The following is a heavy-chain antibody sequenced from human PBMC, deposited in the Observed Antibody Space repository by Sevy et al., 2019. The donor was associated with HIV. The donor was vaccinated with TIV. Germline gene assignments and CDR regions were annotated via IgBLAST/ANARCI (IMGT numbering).Heavy chain of an antibody. Sequence: SETLSLTCTVSGDSISGGYYWGWIQQSPGKGLEWIGSIYHSGNTYYNPSLKSRVTISVDTAKNQFSLKLSSVTAADTAVYYCVRDRGGDYVTQLDPWGQGTLVTVSS. D-gene: IGHD4-17*01. CDR1: GDSISGGYY. CDR2: IYHSGNT. CDR3: VRDRGGDYVTQLDP. J-gene: IGHJ5*02. V-gene: IGHV4-38-2*02.